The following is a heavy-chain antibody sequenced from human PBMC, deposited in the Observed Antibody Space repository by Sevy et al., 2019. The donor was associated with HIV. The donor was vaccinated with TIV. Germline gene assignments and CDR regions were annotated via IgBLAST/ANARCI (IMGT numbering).Heavy chain of an antibody. J-gene: IGHJ4*02. CDR3: ARGGGGSGSYYPFDY. D-gene: IGHD3-10*01. CDR1: GGSFSGYY. CDR2: INHSGST. V-gene: IGHV4-34*01. Sequence: SETLSLTCAVYGGSFSGYYWSWIRQPPGKGLEWIGEINHSGSTNYNPSLKSRVTISVDTSKNQFSLKLSSVTAADTAVYYWARGGGGSGSYYPFDYWGQGTLVTVSS.